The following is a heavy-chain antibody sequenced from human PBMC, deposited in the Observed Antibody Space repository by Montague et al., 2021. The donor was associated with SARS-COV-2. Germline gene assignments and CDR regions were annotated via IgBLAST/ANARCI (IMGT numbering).Heavy chain of an antibody. V-gene: IGHV3-30-3*01. CDR1: GFTFSYYA. D-gene: IGHD3-22*01. CDR3: ARGGYYDTSGYYLDY. CDR2: ISNDGTKK. Sequence: SLRLSCAASGFTFSYYAMHWVRQTPGKGLEWVAVISNDGTKKYHADTVKGRFTTSRDNSKNTLYLQMNSLRAEDTAVYYCARGGYYDTSGYYLDYWGQGTLVTVSS. J-gene: IGHJ4*02.